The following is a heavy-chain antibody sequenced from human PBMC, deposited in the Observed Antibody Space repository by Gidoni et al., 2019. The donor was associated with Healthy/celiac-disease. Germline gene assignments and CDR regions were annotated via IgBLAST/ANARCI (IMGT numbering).Heavy chain of an antibody. CDR2: ISSNGGST. CDR3: VKFRWWLREGTGHRFDY. CDR1: GFTFSSYA. Sequence: EVQLVESGGGLVQPGGSLRLSCSASGFTFSSYAMHWVRQAPGKGLEYVSAISSNGGSTYYADSVKGRFTISRDNSKNTLYLQMSSLRAEDTAVYYCVKFRWWLREGTGHRFDYWGQGTLVTVSS. J-gene: IGHJ4*02. V-gene: IGHV3-64D*06. D-gene: IGHD5-12*01.